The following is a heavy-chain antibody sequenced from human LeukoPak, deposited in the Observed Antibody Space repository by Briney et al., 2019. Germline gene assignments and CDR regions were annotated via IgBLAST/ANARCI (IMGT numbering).Heavy chain of an antibody. J-gene: IGHJ6*03. Sequence: SETLSLTCAVYGGSFSGYYWSWIRQPPGKDLECIGTIYYRGRTYYNPSLTSRVTLSVDTSKNQFSLKLSSVTAADTAVYYCARDRVGQQLVGRKYYYYYMDVWGKGTTVTISS. CDR2: IYYRGRT. CDR3: ARDRVGQQLVGRKYYYYYMDV. CDR1: GGSFSGYY. V-gene: IGHV4-34*01. D-gene: IGHD6-13*01.